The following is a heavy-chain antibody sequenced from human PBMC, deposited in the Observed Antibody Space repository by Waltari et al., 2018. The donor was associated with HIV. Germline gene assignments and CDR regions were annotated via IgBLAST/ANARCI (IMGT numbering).Heavy chain of an antibody. CDR3: ARGRMEYYGSGSYFDY. D-gene: IGHD3-10*01. Sequence: QVQLIQSGSEVKKPGASVKVSCRASGYPFNDYDINWLRKAPGQGLEWLGWMNPKTVNTGFPKKCQGRLIMIRDTSTTTAFLEVSDLRFEDTAIYFCARGRMEYYGSGSYFDYWGQGTPVIVSS. J-gene: IGHJ4*02. V-gene: IGHV1-8*02. CDR1: GYPFNDYD. CDR2: MNPKTVNT.